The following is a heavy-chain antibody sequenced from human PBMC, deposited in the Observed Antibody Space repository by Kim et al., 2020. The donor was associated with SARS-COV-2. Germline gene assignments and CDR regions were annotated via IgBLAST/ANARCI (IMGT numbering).Heavy chain of an antibody. Sequence: SETLSLTCTVSGGSISSSSYYWGWIRQPPGKGLEWIGSIYYSGSTYYNPSLKSRVTISVDTSKNQFSLKLSSVTAADTAVYYCARRPSSPKPPYFDYWGQGTLVTVSS. CDR1: GGSISSSSYY. J-gene: IGHJ4*02. D-gene: IGHD2-15*01. V-gene: IGHV4-39*01. CDR2: IYYSGST. CDR3: ARRPSSPKPPYFDY.